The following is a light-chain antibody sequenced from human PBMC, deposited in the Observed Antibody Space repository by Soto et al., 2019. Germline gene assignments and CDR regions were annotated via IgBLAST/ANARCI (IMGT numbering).Light chain of an antibody. CDR2: DTT. CDR1: TGAVTNGHY. J-gene: IGLJ1*01. Sequence: QAVVTREPSLTVSRGGTVTLTCGSSTGAVTNGHYPYWFQQKPGQAPRTLIYDTTNRHSWTPARFSGSLLGGKAALALSGAQPEDEAEYYCLLSYNGPYVFGTGTKVTLL. V-gene: IGLV7-46*01. CDR3: LLSYNGPYV.